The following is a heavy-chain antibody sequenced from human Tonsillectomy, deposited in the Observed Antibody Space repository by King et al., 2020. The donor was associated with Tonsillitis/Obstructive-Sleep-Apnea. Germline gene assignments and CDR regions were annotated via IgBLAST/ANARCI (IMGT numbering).Heavy chain of an antibody. J-gene: IGHJ6*02. V-gene: IGHV5-51*03. CDR1: GYSFTNYW. Sequence: VQLVESGAEVKKTGESLKISCKGSGYSFTNYWIGWVRQMPGKGLEWMGIIFPGDSDTRYSPSFQGQVTISADKSISTAYLQWSSLKASDSAMYYCARPCGYSGYEEACMDVWGQGTTVTVSS. D-gene: IGHD5-12*01. CDR2: IFPGDSDT. CDR3: ARPCGYSGYEEACMDV.